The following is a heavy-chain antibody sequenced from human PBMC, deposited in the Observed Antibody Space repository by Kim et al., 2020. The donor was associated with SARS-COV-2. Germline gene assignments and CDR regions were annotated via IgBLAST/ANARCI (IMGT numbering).Heavy chain of an antibody. D-gene: IGHD4-4*01. CDR2: ISASGGDT. Sequence: GGSRRLSCAASGFTFSSYALSWVRQAPGKGLEWVSRISASGGDTYYADSVQGRFTISRDNSKNALNLEMNSLRAEDTALYYCAKVTTLTAPFYDYWGQGT. CDR3: AKVTTLTAPFYDY. CDR1: GFTFSSYA. V-gene: IGHV3-23*01. J-gene: IGHJ4*02.